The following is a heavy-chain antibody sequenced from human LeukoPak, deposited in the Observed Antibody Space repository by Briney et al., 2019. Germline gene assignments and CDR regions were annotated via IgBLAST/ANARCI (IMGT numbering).Heavy chain of an antibody. CDR2: INPSGGST. CDR1: GYTFTSYD. CDR3: ARTPNYDFWSGYFDY. Sequence: ASVKVSCKASGYTFTSYDINWVRQATGQGLEWMGIINPSGGSTSYAQKFQGRVTMTRDTSTSTVYMELSSLRSEDTAVYYCARTPNYDFWSGYFDYWGQGTLVTVSS. V-gene: IGHV1-46*01. D-gene: IGHD3-3*01. J-gene: IGHJ4*02.